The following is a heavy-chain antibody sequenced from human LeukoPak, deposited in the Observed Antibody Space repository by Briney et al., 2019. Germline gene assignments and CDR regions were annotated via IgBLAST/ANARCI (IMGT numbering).Heavy chain of an antibody. CDR1: GFTFSSYW. CDR2: IKSDGSNT. D-gene: IGHD4-17*01. J-gene: IGHJ4*02. CDR3: ARAILTPGGATVTRYFDY. V-gene: IGHV3-74*01. Sequence: GGSLRLSCAASGFTFSSYWMHWVRRAPGKGLVWVSRIKSDGSNTNYADSVKGRFTISRDNAKNTLYLQMNSLRAEDTAVYYCARAILTPGGATVTRYFDYWGQGTLVTVSS.